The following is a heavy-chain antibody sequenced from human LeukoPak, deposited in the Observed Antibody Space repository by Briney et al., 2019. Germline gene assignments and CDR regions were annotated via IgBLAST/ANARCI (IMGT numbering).Heavy chain of an antibody. V-gene: IGHV4-34*01. J-gene: IGHJ4*02. Sequence: SETLSLTCAVYGGSFSGYYWSWIRQPPGKGLEWIGGINHSGSTNYNLSLKSRVTISVDTSKNQFSLRLSSVTAADTAVYYCAREDNWNYDWGQGTLVTVSS. D-gene: IGHD1-7*01. CDR3: AREDNWNYD. CDR2: INHSGST. CDR1: GGSFSGYY.